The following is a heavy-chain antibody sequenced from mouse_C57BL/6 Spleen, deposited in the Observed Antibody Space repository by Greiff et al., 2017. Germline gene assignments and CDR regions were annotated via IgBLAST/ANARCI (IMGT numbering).Heavy chain of an antibody. Sequence: EVKLMESGGGLVKPGGSLKLSCAASGFTFSDYGMHWVRQAPEKGLEWVAYISSGSSTIYYADTVKGRFTISRDNAKNTLFLQMTSLRSEDTAMYYCAREDSSGPVDYWGQGTTLTVSS. CDR1: GFTFSDYG. V-gene: IGHV5-17*01. J-gene: IGHJ2*01. CDR3: AREDSSGPVDY. D-gene: IGHD3-2*02. CDR2: ISSGSSTI.